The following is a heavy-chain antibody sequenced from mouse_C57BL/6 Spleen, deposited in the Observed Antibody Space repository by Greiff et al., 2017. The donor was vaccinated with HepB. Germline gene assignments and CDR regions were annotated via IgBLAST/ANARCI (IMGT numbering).Heavy chain of an antibody. CDR1: GFTFSSYA. CDR2: ISDGGSYT. V-gene: IGHV5-4*01. J-gene: IGHJ3*01. CDR3: ARDDLNYYGSSYAFAY. D-gene: IGHD1-1*01. Sequence: EVMLVESGGGLVKPGGSLKLSCAASGFTFSSYAMSWVRQTPEKRLEWVATISDGGSYTYYPDNVKGRFTISRDNAKNNLYLQMSHLKSEDTAMYYCARDDLNYYGSSYAFAYWGQGTLVTVSA.